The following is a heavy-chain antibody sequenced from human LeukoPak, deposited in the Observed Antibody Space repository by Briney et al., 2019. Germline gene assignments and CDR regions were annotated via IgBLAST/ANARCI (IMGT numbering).Heavy chain of an antibody. CDR1: GFSFSDYY. D-gene: IGHD5-12*01. V-gene: IGHV3-11*01. CDR2: ISSGGTTI. CDR3: ARNRGYGAYDSDY. Sequence: GGSLRLSCAASGFSFSDYYMSWIRQAPGKGLEWVSYISSGGTTIYYADSVKGRFTISRDNAKNSPYLQMNSLRAEDTAVYYCARNRGYGAYDSDYWGQGTLVTVSS. J-gene: IGHJ4*02.